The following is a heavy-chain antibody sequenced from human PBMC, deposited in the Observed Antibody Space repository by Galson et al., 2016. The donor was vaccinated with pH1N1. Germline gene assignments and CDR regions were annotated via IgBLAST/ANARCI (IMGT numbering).Heavy chain of an antibody. V-gene: IGHV3-30*18. CDR1: GFTFRNYG. CDR2: IWFDGSNK. CDR3: AKDPGGGAVTMFYFEY. Sequence: SLRLSCAVSGFTFRNYGMHWVRQAPGKGLEWVAVIWFDGSNKYYADSVKGRFTVSRGNSKNTLYLQMNSLRPEEPAMYYCAKDPGGGAVTMFYFEYWGQGTLVTVSS. J-gene: IGHJ4*02. D-gene: IGHD4-17*01.